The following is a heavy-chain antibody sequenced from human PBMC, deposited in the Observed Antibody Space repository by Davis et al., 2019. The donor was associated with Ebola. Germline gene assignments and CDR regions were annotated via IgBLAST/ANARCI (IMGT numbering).Heavy chain of an antibody. Sequence: GESLKISCAASGFTFSSYGMHWVRQAPGKGLEWVAVISYDGSNKYYADSVKGRFTISRDNSKNTLYLQMNSLRAEDTAVYYCAKGTWADYCGQGTLVTVSS. V-gene: IGHV3-30*18. CDR1: GFTFSSYG. CDR2: ISYDGSNK. J-gene: IGHJ4*02. CDR3: AKGTWADY. D-gene: IGHD2-2*01.